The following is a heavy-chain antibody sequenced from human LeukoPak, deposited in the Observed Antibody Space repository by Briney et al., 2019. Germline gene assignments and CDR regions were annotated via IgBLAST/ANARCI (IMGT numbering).Heavy chain of an antibody. D-gene: IGHD3-10*01. CDR3: ARGRRSGSYSDFDY. CDR2: INHSGST. V-gene: IGHV4-34*01. Sequence: SETLSLTCAVYGGSFSGYYWSWIRQPPGKGPEWIGEINHSGSTNYNPSLKSRVTISVDTSKNQFSLKLSSVTAADTAVYYCARGRRSGSYSDFDYWGQGTLVTVSS. J-gene: IGHJ4*02. CDR1: GGSFSGYY.